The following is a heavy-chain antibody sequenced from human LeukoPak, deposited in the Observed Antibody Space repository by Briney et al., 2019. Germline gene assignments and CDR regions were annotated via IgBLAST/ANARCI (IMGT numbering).Heavy chain of an antibody. CDR2: IYSGGST. D-gene: IGHD5-24*01. V-gene: IGHV3-53*05. Sequence: GGSLRLSCAASGFSVSSSYMSCGRQAPGKGLDWVSVIYSGGSTYYADSVKGRFTISRDNSKTTLYLQMSSLRAEDTAVYYCAKDLEMATRNYYFDYWGQGTLVTVSS. CDR3: AKDLEMATRNYYFDY. CDR1: GFSVSSSY. J-gene: IGHJ4*02.